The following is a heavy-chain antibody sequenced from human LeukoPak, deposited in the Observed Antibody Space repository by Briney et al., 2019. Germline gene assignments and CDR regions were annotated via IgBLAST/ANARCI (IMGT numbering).Heavy chain of an antibody. D-gene: IGHD2-2*01. Sequence: PGESLKISCKGSGYSFTSYWIGWVRQMPGKGLEWMGIIYPGDFDTRYSPSFQGQVTISADKSISTAYLQWSSLKASDTAMYYCARHSKGCSSTSCHFDYWGQGTLVTVSS. CDR1: GYSFTSYW. CDR2: IYPGDFDT. CDR3: ARHSKGCSSTSCHFDY. J-gene: IGHJ4*02. V-gene: IGHV5-51*01.